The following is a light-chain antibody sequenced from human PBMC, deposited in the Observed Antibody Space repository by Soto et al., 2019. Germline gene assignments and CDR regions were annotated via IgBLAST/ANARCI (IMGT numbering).Light chain of an antibody. Sequence: DIVMTQSPSTLSVSPGERATLSCRASQSVGSNLALCQQKPGQAPRLLIYGASTRATDIPARFSGSGSGTDFTLTISSLQSEDFAVYYCQQYNDWPYTFGQGTKVDIK. J-gene: IGKJ2*01. CDR1: QSVGSN. CDR2: GAS. V-gene: IGKV3-15*01. CDR3: QQYNDWPYT.